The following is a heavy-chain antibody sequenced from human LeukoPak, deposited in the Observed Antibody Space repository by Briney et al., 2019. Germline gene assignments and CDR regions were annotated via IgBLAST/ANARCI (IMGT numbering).Heavy chain of an antibody. CDR3: ARLTSSGWQDY. D-gene: IGHD6-19*01. CDR1: GGSISSSSYY. J-gene: IGHJ4*02. Sequence: PSETLPLTCTVSGGSISSSSYYWGWIRQPPGKGLEWIGSIYYSGSTYYNPSLKSRVTISVDTSKNQFSLKLSSVTAADTAVYYYARLTSSGWQDYWGQGTLVTVSS. CDR2: IYYSGST. V-gene: IGHV4-39*01.